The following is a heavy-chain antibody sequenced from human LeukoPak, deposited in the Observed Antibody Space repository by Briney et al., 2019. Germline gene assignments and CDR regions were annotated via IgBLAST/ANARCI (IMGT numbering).Heavy chain of an antibody. Sequence: GGSLRLSCAASGFTFSSYGMHWVRQAPGKGLEWVAVIWYDGSNKYYADSVKGRFTISRDNSKNTLYLQMNSLRAEDTAVYYCARDSGNYYDSSWVFDYWGQGTLVTVSS. CDR1: GFTFSSYG. D-gene: IGHD3-22*01. CDR3: ARDSGNYYDSSWVFDY. V-gene: IGHV3-33*01. J-gene: IGHJ4*02. CDR2: IWYDGSNK.